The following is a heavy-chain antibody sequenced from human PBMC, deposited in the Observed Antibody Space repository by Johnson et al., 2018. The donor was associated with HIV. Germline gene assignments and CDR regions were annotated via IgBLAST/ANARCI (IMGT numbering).Heavy chain of an antibody. CDR3: ARDRPYFYGDYSAFDI. CDR2: ISGSGTST. Sequence: VQLVESGGGLVKPGGSLRLSCLASGFTFNNFAMSWVRQAPGKGLEWASGISGSGTSTYYADSVKGRFTISRDNSKDTLFLHMNSLRAEDTTVYYCARDRPYFYGDYSAFDIWGQGTIVTVSS. CDR1: GFTFNNFA. D-gene: IGHD4-17*01. V-gene: IGHV3-23*04. J-gene: IGHJ3*02.